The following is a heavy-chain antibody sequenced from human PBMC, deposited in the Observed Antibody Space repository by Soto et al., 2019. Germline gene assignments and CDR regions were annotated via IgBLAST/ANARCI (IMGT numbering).Heavy chain of an antibody. J-gene: IGHJ3*02. D-gene: IGHD3-10*01. CDR3: ARHPSYLGSGGTQGAFDI. CDR2: IYYSGST. Sequence: SDTLSLTCTVSGGSLSSSSYYWGWIRQPPGKGLEWIGSIYYSGSTYYNPSLKSRVTISVDTSKNQFSLKLSSVTAADTAVYYCARHPSYLGSGGTQGAFDIWGQGTMDTVSS. V-gene: IGHV4-39*01. CDR1: GGSLSSSSYY.